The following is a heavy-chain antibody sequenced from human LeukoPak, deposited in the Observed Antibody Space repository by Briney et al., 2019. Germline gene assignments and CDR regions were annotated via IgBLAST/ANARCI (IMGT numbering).Heavy chain of an antibody. V-gene: IGHV4-61*02. CDR2: MYTSGST. D-gene: IGHD2-2*01. CDR1: GGLISSGSYY. Sequence: SETLSLTCTVSGGLISSGSYYWSWIRQPAGKGLEWVGRMYTSGSTNYNPSLKSRVTISVDKSKNQFSLKLNSVTAADTAVYYCARDREDIVLLPGAKRKTWYFDYWGQGTLVTVSS. CDR3: ARDREDIVLLPGAKRKTWYFDY. J-gene: IGHJ4*02.